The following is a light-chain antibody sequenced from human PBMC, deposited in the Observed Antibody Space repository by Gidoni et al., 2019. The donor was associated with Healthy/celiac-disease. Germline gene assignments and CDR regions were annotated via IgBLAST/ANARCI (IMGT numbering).Light chain of an antibody. Sequence: QSVLTQPPSVSGAPGQRVTISCTGSSSNIRAGYDVHWYQQLPGTAPKLLIYGNSNRPSGVPDRFSGSKSGTSASLAITGLQAEDEADYYGQSYDSSLSGSVFGGGTKLTVL. CDR3: QSYDSSLSGSV. CDR1: SSNIRAGYD. V-gene: IGLV1-40*01. CDR2: GNS. J-gene: IGLJ2*01.